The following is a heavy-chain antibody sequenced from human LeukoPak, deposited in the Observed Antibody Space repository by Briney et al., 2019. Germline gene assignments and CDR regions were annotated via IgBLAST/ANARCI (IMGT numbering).Heavy chain of an antibody. CDR2: INTNTGNP. D-gene: IGHD3-22*01. Sequence: ASVKVSCKASGYTFTSYAMKWVRQAPGQGLEWMGWINTNTGNPTYAQGFTGRFVFSLDTSVSTAYLQISSLKAEDTAVYYCARGDWSITMIVVAFDAFDIWGQGTMVTVSS. V-gene: IGHV7-4-1*02. CDR3: ARGDWSITMIVVAFDAFDI. J-gene: IGHJ3*02. CDR1: GYTFTSYA.